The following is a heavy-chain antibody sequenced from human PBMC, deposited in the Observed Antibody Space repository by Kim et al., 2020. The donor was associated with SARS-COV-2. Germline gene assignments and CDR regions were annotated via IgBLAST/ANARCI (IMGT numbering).Heavy chain of an antibody. J-gene: IGHJ4*02. CDR1: GYTFTSYG. Sequence: ASVKVSCKASGYTFTSYGINWVRQAPGQGLEWMGWISAYNGNTNYAQKLQGRVTMTTDTSTSTAYMELRSLRSDDTAVYYCARDSWIGSVVVPAAIIDYWGQGTLVTVSS. CDR2: ISAYNGNT. CDR3: ARDSWIGSVVVPAAIIDY. D-gene: IGHD2-2*02. V-gene: IGHV1-18*04.